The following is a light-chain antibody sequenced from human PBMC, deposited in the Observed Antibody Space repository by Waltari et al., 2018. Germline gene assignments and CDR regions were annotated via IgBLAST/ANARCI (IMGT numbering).Light chain of an antibody. CDR1: QSVGRY. CDR3: QKYVNLPAT. J-gene: IGKJ1*01. V-gene: IGKV3-20*01. Sequence: EIVLTQSPGTLSLSPGERATLSCRASQSVGRYLAWNQQKPGQAPRLLIYDASTRATGIPDRFSGSGSGTDFSLTISRLESEDFAVYYCQKYVNLPATFGQGTKVEIK. CDR2: DAS.